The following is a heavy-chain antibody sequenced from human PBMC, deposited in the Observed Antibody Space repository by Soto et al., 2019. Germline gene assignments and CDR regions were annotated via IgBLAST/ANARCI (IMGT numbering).Heavy chain of an antibody. D-gene: IGHD6-6*01. J-gene: IGHJ5*02. V-gene: IGHV3-21*01. CDR3: ARDLEQLGFDP. CDR2: ISSSSSYI. Sequence: AGGSLRLSCAASGFTFSSYSMNWVRQAPGKGLEWVSSISSSSSYIYYADSVKGRFTISRDNAKNSLYLQMNSLRAEDTAVYYCARDLEQLGFDPWGQGTLVTVSS. CDR1: GFTFSSYS.